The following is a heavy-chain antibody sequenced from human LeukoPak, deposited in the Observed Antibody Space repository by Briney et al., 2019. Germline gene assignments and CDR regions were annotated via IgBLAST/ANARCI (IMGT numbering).Heavy chain of an antibody. CDR2: IYHSGTT. CDR1: DYPISSDY. Sequence: SETLSLTCDVSDYPISSDYWAWLRQPPGKGLEWIGAIYHSGTTKYTPSLKSRVTISVDTSKNQFSLKLTSVTAADTAVYYCARATARVHLYGDTFDYWGQGTLVAVSS. V-gene: IGHV4-59*08. J-gene: IGHJ4*02. CDR3: ARATARVHLYGDTFDY. D-gene: IGHD5-24*01.